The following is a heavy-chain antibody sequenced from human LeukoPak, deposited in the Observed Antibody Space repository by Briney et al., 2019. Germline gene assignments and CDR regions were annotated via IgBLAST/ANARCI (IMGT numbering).Heavy chain of an antibody. D-gene: IGHD6-19*01. V-gene: IGHV4-61*01. CDR3: ARDGSGWYYFDY. CDR1: GGSVSSGSYY. J-gene: IGHJ4*02. CDR2: IYYSGST. Sequence: PSETLSLTCTVSGGSVSSGSYYWSWIRQPPGKGLEWIGYIYYSGSTNYNPSLKSRVTISVDTSKNQFSLQLSSVTAADTAVYYCARDGSGWYYFDYWGQGTLVTVSP.